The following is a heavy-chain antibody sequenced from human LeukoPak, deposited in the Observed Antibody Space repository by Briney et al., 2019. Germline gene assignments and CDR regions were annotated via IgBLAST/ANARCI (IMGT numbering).Heavy chain of an antibody. CDR1: GFTFSTSW. D-gene: IGHD3-16*02. Sequence: PGGSLRLSCATSGFTFSTSWMNWVRQAPGKGLEWVSYISSSGSTIYYADSVKGRFTISRDNAKNSLYLQMNSLRAEDTAVYYCASAPYDYVWGSYRFDYGGQGTLVTVSS. CDR2: ISSSGSTI. V-gene: IGHV3-48*03. CDR3: ASAPYDYVWGSYRFDY. J-gene: IGHJ4*02.